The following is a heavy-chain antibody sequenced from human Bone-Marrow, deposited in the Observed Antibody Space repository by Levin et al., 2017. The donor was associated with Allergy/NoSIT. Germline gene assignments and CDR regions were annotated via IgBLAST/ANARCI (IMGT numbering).Heavy chain of an antibody. CDR2: IWYDGSNT. D-gene: IGHD1-1*01. CDR3: ARGDGASNNWDEFMGYYYYGMDV. V-gene: IGHV3-33*01. CDR1: GFTFSNYG. Sequence: GESLKIPCAASGFTFSNYGMHWVRQAPGKGLEWVALIWYDGSNTYYVDSVKGRFTISRDNSKNTLFLQMNSLRADDTAVYYCARGDGASNNWDEFMGYYYYGMDVWGQGTTVTVSS. J-gene: IGHJ6*02.